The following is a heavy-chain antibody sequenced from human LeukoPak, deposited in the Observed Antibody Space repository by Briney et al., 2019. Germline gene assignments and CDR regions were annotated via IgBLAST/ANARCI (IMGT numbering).Heavy chain of an antibody. D-gene: IGHD3-3*01. CDR3: ARDFRFLEDY. Sequence: GGSLRLSCAASGFNFNTYWMSWVRQAPGRGLEWVANIKQDGSEKFYVDSLKGRFTISRDNSENSLYLQMNSLRVEDTAVYYCARDFRFLEDYWGQGTLVTVSS. V-gene: IGHV3-7*01. CDR2: IKQDGSEK. CDR1: GFNFNTYW. J-gene: IGHJ4*02.